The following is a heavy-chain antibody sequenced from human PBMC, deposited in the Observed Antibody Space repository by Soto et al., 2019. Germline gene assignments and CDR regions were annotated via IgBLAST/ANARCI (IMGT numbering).Heavy chain of an antibody. V-gene: IGHV4-39*01. CDR3: ARHIVGELPNWFDT. D-gene: IGHD3-10*01. CDR2: IYWSGAT. CDR1: YVSISSSSSY. J-gene: IGHJ5*02. Sequence: QLQLQESGPGLVKPSETLSLTCTVSYVSISSSSSYWGWIRQPPGKGLEWIGSIYWSGATYYNPSLKSRVPISVETSRNRFSRKLSSVTPADTAVHYCARHIVGELPNWFDTWGQGTLVTVSS.